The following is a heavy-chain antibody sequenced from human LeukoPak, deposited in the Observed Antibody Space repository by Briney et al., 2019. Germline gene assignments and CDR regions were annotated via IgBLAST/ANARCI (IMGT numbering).Heavy chain of an antibody. CDR3: ARDTPLGARIFDY. V-gene: IGHV1-18*01. Sequence: ASVKVSCKACGYRFTTYGISWVRLAPGQGLEWMGWISGFNGDTTYAQKFQGRVTMTTDTSTTTSYMELTSLRSDDTAVYYCARDTPLGARIFDYWGQGTLVTVSS. D-gene: IGHD6-6*01. CDR1: GYRFTTYG. CDR2: ISGFNGDT. J-gene: IGHJ4*02.